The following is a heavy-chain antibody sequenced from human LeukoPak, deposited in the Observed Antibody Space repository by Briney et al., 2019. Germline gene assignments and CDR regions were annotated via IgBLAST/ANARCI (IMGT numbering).Heavy chain of an antibody. J-gene: IGHJ6*03. V-gene: IGHV3-23*01. Sequence: PGGSLRLSCAASGFTFSNYVMSWVRQAPGKGLEWGSAISGSGGNTYYADSVKGRFTISRDNSRNTLYLQMNSLRAEDTAVYYCAKVGVVVGATINYYYYYMDVWGKGTTVTVSS. CDR3: AKVGVVVGATINYYYYYMDV. CDR2: ISGSGGNT. CDR1: GFTFSNYV. D-gene: IGHD1-26*01.